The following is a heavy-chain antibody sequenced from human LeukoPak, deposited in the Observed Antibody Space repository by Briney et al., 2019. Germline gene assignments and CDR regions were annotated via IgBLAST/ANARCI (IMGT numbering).Heavy chain of an antibody. D-gene: IGHD6-13*01. CDR2: IYTGGGT. Sequence: PSETLSLTCTVSGGSISNYYWSWIRQPAGKGLEWIGRIYTGGGTNYNPSLKSRVTMSVSKNHFSLKLSSVTAADTAVYHCARSSRVAGGHYYFDYWGQGTPVTVSS. J-gene: IGHJ4*02. CDR1: GGSISNYY. V-gene: IGHV4-4*07. CDR3: ARSSRVAGGHYYFDY.